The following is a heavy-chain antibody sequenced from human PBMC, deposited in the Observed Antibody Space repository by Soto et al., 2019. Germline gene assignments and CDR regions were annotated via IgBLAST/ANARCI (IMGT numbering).Heavy chain of an antibody. J-gene: IGHJ4*02. CDR1: GGSISSGTYY. CDR2: IYNSGST. CDR3: ARGYDWILDY. Sequence: QVQLQESGPGLVKPSQTLSLTCTVSGGSISSGTYYWSWIRQHPGKGLEWIGYIYNSGSTYYNPSLKXXVXIXGDTSKNQFSLKLSSVTAADTAVYYRARGYDWILDYWGQGTLLTVSS. V-gene: IGHV4-31*01. D-gene: IGHD1-20*01.